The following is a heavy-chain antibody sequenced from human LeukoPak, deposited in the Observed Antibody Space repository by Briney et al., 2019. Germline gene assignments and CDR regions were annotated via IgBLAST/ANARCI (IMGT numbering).Heavy chain of an antibody. J-gene: IGHJ5*02. Sequence: ASVKVSCKASGYTFTSYEINWVRQATGQGLEWMGWMKLNNSNTGYAQKFQGRVTMTRKTSISTAYMELSSLRSEDTAVYYCARYYLDDYGSNWFDAWGEGTLVTVSS. CDR1: GYTFTSYE. V-gene: IGHV1-8*01. D-gene: IGHD4-17*01. CDR3: ARYYLDDYGSNWFDA. CDR2: MKLNNSNT.